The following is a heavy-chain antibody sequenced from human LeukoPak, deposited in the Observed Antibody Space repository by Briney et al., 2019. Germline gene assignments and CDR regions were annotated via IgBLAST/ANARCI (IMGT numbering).Heavy chain of an antibody. CDR1: GYAFTSYD. Sequence: ASVKVSCKASGYAFTSYDINWVRQATGQGLEWMGWMNPNSGNTGYAQKFQGRVTITRNTSISTAYMELSSLRSEDTAVYYCARLGADGYLGKYYYYYYMDVWGKGTTVTVSS. D-gene: IGHD4-17*01. CDR2: MNPNSGNT. CDR3: ARLGADGYLGKYYYYYYMDV. J-gene: IGHJ6*03. V-gene: IGHV1-8*03.